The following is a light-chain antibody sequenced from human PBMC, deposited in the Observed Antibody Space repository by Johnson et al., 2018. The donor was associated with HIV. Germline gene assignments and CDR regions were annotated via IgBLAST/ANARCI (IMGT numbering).Light chain of an antibody. J-gene: IGLJ1*01. CDR2: ENN. CDR3: GTWDTSLSVYV. CDR1: SSNIGNNY. Sequence: HSVFTQPPSVSAAPGQKVTISCSGSSSNIGNNYVSWYQQLPGTAPKLLIYENNKRPSGIPDRFSGSKSDTSATLGITGLQTGDEAEYYCGTWDTSLSVYVFGTGTKVTVL. V-gene: IGLV1-51*02.